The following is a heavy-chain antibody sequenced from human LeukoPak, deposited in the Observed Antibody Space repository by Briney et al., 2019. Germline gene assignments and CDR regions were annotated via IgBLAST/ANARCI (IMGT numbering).Heavy chain of an antibody. D-gene: IGHD3-10*01. J-gene: IGHJ4*02. V-gene: IGHV4-34*01. CDR3: AKDPRWYYYGSGSDHFDY. CDR1: GGSFSGYY. Sequence: PSETLSLTCAVYGGSFSGYYWSWIRQPPGKGLEWIGEINHSGSTKYNPSLKSRVTISVDTSKNQFSLKLSSVTAEDTAVYYCAKDPRWYYYGSGSDHFDYWGQGTLVTVSS. CDR2: INHSGST.